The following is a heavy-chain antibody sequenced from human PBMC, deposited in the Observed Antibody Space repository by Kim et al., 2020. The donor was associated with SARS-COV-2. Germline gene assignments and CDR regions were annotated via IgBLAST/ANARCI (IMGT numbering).Heavy chain of an antibody. CDR3: ATPLSGGDNFGN. CDR1: GFIFSNYG. D-gene: IGHD3-10*01. J-gene: IGHJ4*02. CDR2: IESSGSNT. V-gene: IGHV3-23*05. Sequence: GGSLRLSCAASGFIFSNYGMDWVRQAPGKGLEWVSGIESSGSNTYYADPVKGRFTISRDNSKNTLYLQMSSLRVEDTALYYCATPLSGGDNFGNCREGTL.